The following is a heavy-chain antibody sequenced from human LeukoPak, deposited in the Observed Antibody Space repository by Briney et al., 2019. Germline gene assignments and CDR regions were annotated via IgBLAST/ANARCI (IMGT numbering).Heavy chain of an antibody. D-gene: IGHD3-9*01. CDR3: AKEYDILTGYSSDLGY. CDR2: IANNGVST. V-gene: IGHV3-23*01. CDR1: GFTFSKYA. Sequence: PGGFLRLSCAASGFTFSKYAMSWVRQAPGKGLEWVSSIANNGVSTFYADSVKGRFTISRDISKNTLYLQMNSLRADDTAVYYCAKEYDILTGYSSDLGYWGQGTLVTVSS. J-gene: IGHJ4*02.